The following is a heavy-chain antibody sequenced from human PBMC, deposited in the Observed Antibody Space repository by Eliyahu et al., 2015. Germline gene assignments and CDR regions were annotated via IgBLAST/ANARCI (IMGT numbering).Heavy chain of an antibody. J-gene: IGHJ4*02. Sequence: QLQESGPGLVKASETLSLXCTVSDXPIARSSYVWGXXRQPPGXGLAWIGNXYYTGSTNYNPSLKSRVTISIDTSTNXFSLRLTSVTAADTAVYYCARLRGTYLGRHFDYWGQGTLVTVSS. D-gene: IGHD1-14*01. CDR1: DXPIARSSYV. CDR3: ARLRGTYLGRHFDY. V-gene: IGHV4-39*01. CDR2: XYYTGST.